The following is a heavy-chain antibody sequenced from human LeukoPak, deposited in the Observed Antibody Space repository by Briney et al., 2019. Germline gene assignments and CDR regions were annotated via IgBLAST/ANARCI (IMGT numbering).Heavy chain of an antibody. CDR1: GFTFSSYA. CDR2: ISGSGGST. CDR3: AKDRGGQWLVRYYFDY. Sequence: GGSLRLSCAASGFTFSSYAMSWVRQAPGKGLEWVSAISGSGGSTYYADSVKGRFTISRDNSKNTLYLQMNSLRAEDTAVYYCAKDRGGQWLVRYYFDYWGQGTLSPSPQ. D-gene: IGHD6-19*01. J-gene: IGHJ4*02. V-gene: IGHV3-23*01.